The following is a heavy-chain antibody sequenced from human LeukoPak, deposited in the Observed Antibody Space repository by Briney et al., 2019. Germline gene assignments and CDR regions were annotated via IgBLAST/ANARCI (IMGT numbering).Heavy chain of an antibody. V-gene: IGHV3-74*01. CDR3: TPGPSYGYEW. D-gene: IGHD3-16*01. CDR2: MKTAGRHT. J-gene: IGHJ4*02. CDR1: GMTFSDHW. Sequence: GGSLRRSRAASGMTFSDHWMHWVGQVAGKGVVWVSLMKTAGRHTIYEDPVNHRLTLPQDHGKTTLYLQMNSLHADETPSYYCTPGPSYGYEWRGQPTVLT.